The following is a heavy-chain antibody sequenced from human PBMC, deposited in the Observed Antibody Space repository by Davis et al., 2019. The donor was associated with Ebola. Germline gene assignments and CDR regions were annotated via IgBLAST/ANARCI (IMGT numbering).Heavy chain of an antibody. V-gene: IGHV4-34*01. D-gene: IGHD1-26*01. CDR1: GGSFSGYY. J-gene: IGHJ5*02. CDR2: INHSGST. CDR3: ARDQSGSYSGWFDP. Sequence: SETLSLTCAVYGGSFSGYYWSWIRQPPGKGLEWIGEINHSGSTNYNPSLKSRVTISVDTSKNQFSLKLSSVTAADTAVYYCARDQSGSYSGWFDPWGQGTLVTVSS.